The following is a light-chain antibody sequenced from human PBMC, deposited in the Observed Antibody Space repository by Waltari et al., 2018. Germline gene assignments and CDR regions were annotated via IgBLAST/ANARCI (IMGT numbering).Light chain of an antibody. CDR1: QYIANW. CDR3: QQSYSFPLT. Sequence: IQMTQSPSSVSSSVGDTVTITCRASQYIANWVAWYQQKPGAAPNLLVYATSRLQSGVPARFSGSASGTDFTLTISNLQPEDFATYYCQQSYSFPLTFGGGTQVELK. J-gene: IGKJ4*01. CDR2: ATS. V-gene: IGKV1-12*01.